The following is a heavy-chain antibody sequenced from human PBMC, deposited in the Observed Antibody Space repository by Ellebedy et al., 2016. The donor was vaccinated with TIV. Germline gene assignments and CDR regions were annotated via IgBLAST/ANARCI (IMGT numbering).Heavy chain of an antibody. D-gene: IGHD6-19*01. CDR1: GFNFSTYT. V-gene: IGHV3-30-3*01. Sequence: GESLKISCAASGFNFSTYTIHWVRQTPGKGLEWVAVISYDGSNKYYADSVKGRFTISRDNSMTTLYLEMNSLRAEDTAVYYCARDLDKSSGWYGGAAYWGQGTLVTVSS. CDR2: ISYDGSNK. J-gene: IGHJ4*02. CDR3: ARDLDKSSGWYGGAAY.